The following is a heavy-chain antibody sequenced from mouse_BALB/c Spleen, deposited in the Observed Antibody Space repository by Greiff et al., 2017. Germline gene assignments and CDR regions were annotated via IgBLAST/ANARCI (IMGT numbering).Heavy chain of an antibody. D-gene: IGHD4-1*01. CDR2: IDPETGGT. CDR3: TRRGWDNY. J-gene: IGHJ2*01. V-gene: IGHV1-15*01. Sequence: QVQLQQSGAELVRPGASVTLSCKASGYTFTDYEMHWVKQTPVHGLEWIGAIDPETGGTAYNQKFKGKATLTADKSSSTAYMELRSLTSEDSAVYYCTRRGWDNYWGQGTTLTVSS. CDR1: GYTFTDYE.